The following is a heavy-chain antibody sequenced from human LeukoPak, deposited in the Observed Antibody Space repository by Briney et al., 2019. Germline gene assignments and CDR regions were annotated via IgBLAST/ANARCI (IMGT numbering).Heavy chain of an antibody. CDR1: GGTFSSYA. J-gene: IGHJ4*02. CDR2: INPNSGGT. Sequence: ASVKVSCKASGGTFSSYAISWVRQAPGQGLEWMGRINPNSGGTNYAQKFQGRVTMTSDTSISTAYMELSRLRSDDTAVYYCARVFVRYSYGLDYWGQGTLVTVSS. CDR3: ARVFVRYSYGLDY. V-gene: IGHV1-2*06. D-gene: IGHD5-18*01.